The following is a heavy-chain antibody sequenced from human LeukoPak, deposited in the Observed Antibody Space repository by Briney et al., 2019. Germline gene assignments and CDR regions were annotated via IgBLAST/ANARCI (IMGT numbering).Heavy chain of an antibody. J-gene: IGHJ3*01. Sequence: SETLSLTCTVSGGSISSYFCGWIRQSPRKGLEWIASMFHSGSTYYNPSLKSRVTMSVDTSKNQFSLRLSSVTAADTAVYYCARETEKQWQYWGQGTTVSVSS. CDR1: GGSISSYF. CDR2: MFHSGST. CDR3: ARETEKQWQY. D-gene: IGHD6-19*01. V-gene: IGHV4-38-2*02.